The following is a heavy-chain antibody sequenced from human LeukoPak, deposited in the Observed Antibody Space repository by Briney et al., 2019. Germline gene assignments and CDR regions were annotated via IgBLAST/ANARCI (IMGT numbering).Heavy chain of an antibody. CDR3: AKDFSSGYPFPNAFDI. J-gene: IGHJ3*02. CDR2: VSWNSVSI. V-gene: IGHV3-9*01. CDR1: GFIFDDYA. D-gene: IGHD3-22*01. Sequence: PGRSLRLSCAASGFIFDDYAMHWVRQAPGKGLEWVSGVSWNSVSIDYADSVKGRFTVSRDNAKKSLYLQMNSLRAEDTALYYCAKDFSSGYPFPNAFDIWGQGTMVTVSS.